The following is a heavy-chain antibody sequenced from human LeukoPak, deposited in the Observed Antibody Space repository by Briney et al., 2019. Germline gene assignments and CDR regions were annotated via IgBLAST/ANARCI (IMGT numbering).Heavy chain of an antibody. Sequence: ASVKVSCKASGYTFTSYGISWVRQAPGQGLEWMGWISAYNGNTNYAQKLQGRVTMTTDTSTSTAYMELRSLRSEDTAVYYCARDGRIAAAGTPSYFDYWGQGTLVTVSS. CDR2: ISAYNGNT. CDR3: ARDGRIAAAGTPSYFDY. CDR1: GYTFTSYG. D-gene: IGHD6-13*01. J-gene: IGHJ4*02. V-gene: IGHV1-18*01.